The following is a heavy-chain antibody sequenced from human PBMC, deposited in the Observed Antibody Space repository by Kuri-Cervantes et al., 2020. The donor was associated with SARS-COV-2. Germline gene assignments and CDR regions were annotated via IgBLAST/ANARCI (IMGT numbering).Heavy chain of an antibody. V-gene: IGHV4-39*01. CDR1: GCTISSSSYY. CDR2: IYCSGST. Sequence: SETLTLTCTVSGCTISSSSYYWGWIRQPPGKELEWSGSIYCSGSTYDNSSLKRQVTISVDTSKNQFSLKLSSVTAADTAVYYCARQMMSSITIFGVVITRSWFDPWGQGTLVTVSS. D-gene: IGHD3-3*01. J-gene: IGHJ5*02. CDR3: ARQMMSSITIFGVVITRSWFDP.